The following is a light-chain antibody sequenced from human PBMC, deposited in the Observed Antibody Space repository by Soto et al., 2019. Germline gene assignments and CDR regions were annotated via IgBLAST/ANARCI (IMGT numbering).Light chain of an antibody. CDR3: QVWDSSSDHYL. J-gene: IGLJ1*01. CDR2: YDS. V-gene: IGLV3-21*04. Sequence: SYELTQPPSVSVAPGKTARITCGGNNIGSKSVHWCQQKPGQAPVLVIYYDSDRPSGIPERFSGSNSGNTATLTISRVEAGDEADYYCQVWDSSSDHYLFGTGTKLTVL. CDR1: NIGSKS.